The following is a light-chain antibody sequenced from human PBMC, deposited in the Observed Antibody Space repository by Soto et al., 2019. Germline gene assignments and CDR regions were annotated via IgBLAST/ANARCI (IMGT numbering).Light chain of an antibody. V-gene: IGKV1-5*01. CDR1: QSISSW. CDR2: DAS. Sequence: DIQMTQSPSTLSASVGDRVTITCRASQSISSWLAWYQQKPGKAPKLLIYDASSLKSGVPSRFSGSGSATEFTLTISSLQPDDFATYYCQQYNSYSRTFGQGTKVDIK. CDR3: QQYNSYSRT. J-gene: IGKJ1*01.